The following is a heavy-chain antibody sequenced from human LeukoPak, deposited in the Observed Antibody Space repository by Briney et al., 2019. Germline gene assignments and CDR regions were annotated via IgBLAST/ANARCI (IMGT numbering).Heavy chain of an antibody. CDR3: ARLGNIAGSSVSPPSGMDV. CDR2: IYPGDSDT. D-gene: IGHD6-13*01. Sequence: GESLKISCQGSGYSFTSYWIGWVRQMPGKGLGWMGIIYPGDSDTRYSPSFQGQVTISADRSISTAHLQWSSLKASATAMYYCARLGNIAGSSVSPPSGMDVWGQGTTVTVSS. CDR1: GYSFTSYW. J-gene: IGHJ6*02. V-gene: IGHV5-51*01.